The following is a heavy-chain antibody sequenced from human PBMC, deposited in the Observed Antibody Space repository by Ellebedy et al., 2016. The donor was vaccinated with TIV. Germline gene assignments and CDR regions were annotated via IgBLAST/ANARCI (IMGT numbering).Heavy chain of an antibody. CDR3: AVQGPAARQAD. CDR1: GFSFSNYP. J-gene: IGHJ4*02. CDR2: ISDSGGFT. V-gene: IGHV3-23*01. Sequence: GESLKISCAASGFSFSNYPMTWVRQAPGQGLEWVSTISDSGGFTHYADSVRGRFTMSRDTSKNTLYLQMNSLRTEDTAVYYCAVQGPAARQADWGQGTLVTVSS. D-gene: IGHD6-6*01.